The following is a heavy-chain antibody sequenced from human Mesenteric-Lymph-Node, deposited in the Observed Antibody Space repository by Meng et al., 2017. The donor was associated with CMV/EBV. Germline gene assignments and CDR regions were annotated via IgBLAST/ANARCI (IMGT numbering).Heavy chain of an antibody. J-gene: IGHJ4*02. Sequence: SETLSLTCTVSGDSIGYFYWSWIRQSPGRGLECIGYIYYSGSTNYNPSLKSRVAMSIDTSMNQVSLKLSSVTAVDTAVYYCARDVRGYCGGDCYGFDYWGQGTLVTVSS. CDR3: ARDVRGYCGGDCYGFDY. CDR2: IYYSGST. D-gene: IGHD2-21*01. V-gene: IGHV4-59*01. CDR1: GDSIGYFY.